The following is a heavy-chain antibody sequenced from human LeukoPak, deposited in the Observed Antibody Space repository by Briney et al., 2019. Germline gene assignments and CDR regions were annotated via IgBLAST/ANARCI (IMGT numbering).Heavy chain of an antibody. CDR1: GYTFTSYA. J-gene: IGHJ5*02. CDR3: ARDGTHFSSGYRGRYPNWFDP. V-gene: IGHV1-3*01. Sequence: ASVKVSCEASGYTFTSYAMHWVRQAPGQRLEWMGWINAGNGNTKYSQKFQGRVTITRDTSASTAYMELSSLRSDVTAVYYCARDGTHFSSGYRGRYPNWFDPWGQGTLVTVSS. CDR2: INAGNGNT. D-gene: IGHD6-19*01.